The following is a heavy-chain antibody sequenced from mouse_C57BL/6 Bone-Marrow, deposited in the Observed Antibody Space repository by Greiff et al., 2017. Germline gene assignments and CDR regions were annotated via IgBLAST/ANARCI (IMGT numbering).Heavy chain of an antibody. D-gene: IGHD2-4*01. CDR1: GYTFTDYN. Sequence: VQLKQSGPELVKPGASVKIPCKASGYTFTDYNMDWVKQSHGKSLEWIGDINPNNGGTIYNQKFKGKATLTVDKSSSTAYMELRSLTSEDTAVYYCARDDYDGSFAYWGQGTLVTVSA. J-gene: IGHJ3*01. CDR3: ARDDYDGSFAY. CDR2: INPNNGGT. V-gene: IGHV1-18*01.